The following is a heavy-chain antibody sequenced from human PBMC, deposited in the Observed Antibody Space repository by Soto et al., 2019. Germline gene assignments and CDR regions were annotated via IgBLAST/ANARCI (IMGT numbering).Heavy chain of an antibody. CDR1: GGSVSSGSYY. V-gene: IGHV4-61*01. J-gene: IGHJ4*02. Sequence: QVQLQESGPGLVKPSETLSLTCTVSGGSVSSGSYYWSWIRQPPGKGLEWIGYIYYSGSTNYNPSLKSRVTISVDTSKNQFSLKLSSVTAADTAVYYCARIVTTGTAYFDYWGQGTLVTVSS. D-gene: IGHD1-1*01. CDR3: ARIVTTGTAYFDY. CDR2: IYYSGST.